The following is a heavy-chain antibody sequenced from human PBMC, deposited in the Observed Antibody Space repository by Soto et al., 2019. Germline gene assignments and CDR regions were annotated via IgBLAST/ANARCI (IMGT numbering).Heavy chain of an antibody. CDR3: AKLYWNPRYFDY. D-gene: IGHD1-1*01. J-gene: IGHJ4*02. Sequence: PRRSLRLSCAASEFTFSRVAMTWVRQAPGKGLEWVSSTSDNGGNTDYADSVRGRFSLSRDNSKNTLYLQMNHLKAEDTAVYYCAKLYWNPRYFDYWGQGARVTVSS. CDR2: TSDNGGNT. CDR1: EFTFSRVA. V-gene: IGHV3-23*01.